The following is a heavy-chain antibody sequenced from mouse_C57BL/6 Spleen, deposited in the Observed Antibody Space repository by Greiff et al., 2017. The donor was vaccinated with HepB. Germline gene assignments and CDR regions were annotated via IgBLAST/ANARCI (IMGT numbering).Heavy chain of an antibody. V-gene: IGHV1-53*01. J-gene: IGHJ2*01. CDR3: ARYPPYYGSSYGYFDY. Sequence: VQLQQPGTELVKPGASVKLSCKASGYTFTSYWMHWVKQRPGQGLEWIGNINPSNGGTNYNEKFKSKATLTVDKSSSTAYMQLSSLTSEDSAVYYCARYPPYYGSSYGYFDYWGQGTTLTVSS. D-gene: IGHD1-1*01. CDR1: GYTFTSYW. CDR2: INPSNGGT.